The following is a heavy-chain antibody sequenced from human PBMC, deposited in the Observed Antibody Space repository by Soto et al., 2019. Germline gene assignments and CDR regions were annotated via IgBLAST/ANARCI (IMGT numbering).Heavy chain of an antibody. J-gene: IGHJ6*02. CDR1: GFTFSSYG. V-gene: IGHV3-30*18. Sequence: GGSLRLSCAASGFTFSSYGMHWVRQAPGKGLEWVAVISYDGSNKYYADSVKDRFTISRDNSKNTLYLQMNSLRAEDTAVYYCAKARSSWYYYYCMDVWGQGTTVTAP. D-gene: IGHD6-13*01. CDR3: AKARSSWYYYYCMDV. CDR2: ISYDGSNK.